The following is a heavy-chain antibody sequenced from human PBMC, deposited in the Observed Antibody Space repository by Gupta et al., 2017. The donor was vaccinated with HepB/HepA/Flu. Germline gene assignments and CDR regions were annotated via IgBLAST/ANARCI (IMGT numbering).Heavy chain of an antibody. CDR2: IYPGDSDS. CDR1: GYTFTNFG. V-gene: IGHV5-51*01. Sequence: EVQMVQSGAEVKKPGESLNISCMGTGYTFTNFGIAWVRQMPGKGLEWMGIIYPGDSDSKYSPSFQGQVTMSADKSINTVYLQWNSLQASDTAIYYCVRPHYYERFGYPSHWGQGTLVTVSS. D-gene: IGHD3-3*01. CDR3: VRPHYYERFGYPSH. J-gene: IGHJ4*02.